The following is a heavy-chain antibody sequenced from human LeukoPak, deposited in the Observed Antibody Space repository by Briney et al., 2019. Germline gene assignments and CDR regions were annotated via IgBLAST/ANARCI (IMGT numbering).Heavy chain of an antibody. J-gene: IGHJ4*02. CDR3: AKQIALGGRPLFDQ. D-gene: IGHD3-3*02. Sequence: PGGSLRLSRAASGFSFKIYAMSCGRQAPGKGLEWGAGIVVGGGHAYSADSVKGRFTISRDNSKSTLYLQMNSLRVEDTAVYYCAKQIALGGRPLFDQWGKGPLVTVSS. V-gene: IGHV3-23*01. CDR1: GFSFKIYA. CDR2: IVVGGGHA.